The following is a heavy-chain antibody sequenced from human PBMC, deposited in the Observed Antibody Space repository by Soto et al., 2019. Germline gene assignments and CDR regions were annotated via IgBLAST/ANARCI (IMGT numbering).Heavy chain of an antibody. J-gene: IGHJ4*02. Sequence: SETLSLTCTVSGGPISSYYWSWIRQPPGKGLEWIGYIYYSGSTNYNPSLKSRVTISVDTSKNQFSLKLSSVTAADTAVYYCARTYCSGGSCYSDYWGQGPLVTVSS. V-gene: IGHV4-59*01. CDR2: IYYSGST. D-gene: IGHD2-15*01. CDR3: ARTYCSGGSCYSDY. CDR1: GGPISSYY.